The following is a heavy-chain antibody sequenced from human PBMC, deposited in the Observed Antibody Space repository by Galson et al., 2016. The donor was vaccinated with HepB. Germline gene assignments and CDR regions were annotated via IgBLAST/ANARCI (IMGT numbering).Heavy chain of an antibody. D-gene: IGHD3-10*01. CDR2: ISYRSGSPDDI. CDR1: GLNFGSSF. CDR3: ARVGEYVVLGASDG. J-gene: IGHJ3*01. Sequence: SLRLSCAASGLNFGSSFMNWIRQAPGKGLEWVAYISYRSGSPDDIASADPVKGRFTISRDNAKNSLFLQMDRLRVEDTAVYYCARVGEYVVLGASDGWGQGTMVTVSS. V-gene: IGHV3-11*01.